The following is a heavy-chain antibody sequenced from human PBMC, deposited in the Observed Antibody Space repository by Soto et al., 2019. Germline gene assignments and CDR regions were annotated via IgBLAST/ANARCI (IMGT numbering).Heavy chain of an antibody. CDR2: IYYSGST. Sequence: QVQLQESGPGLVKPSQTLSLTCTVSGGSISSGGYYWSWIRQHPGKGLEWIGYIYYSGSTYYNPSLSTRVTISVEASKNQLSLQLSSVTAADTAVYSCAREVPALLGFGDFHSWFDPWGQGTLVTVSS. CDR1: GGSISSGGYY. V-gene: IGHV4-31*03. J-gene: IGHJ5*02. CDR3: AREVPALLGFGDFHSWFDP. D-gene: IGHD3-10*01.